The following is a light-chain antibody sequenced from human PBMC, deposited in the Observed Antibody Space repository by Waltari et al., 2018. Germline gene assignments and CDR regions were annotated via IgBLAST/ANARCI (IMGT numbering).Light chain of an antibody. J-gene: IGKJ2*01. CDR3: LEYMSFPST. V-gene: IGKV1-16*01. CDR2: DAS. Sequence: TQSPSSVSASLGDRVTISCRASQDIGHYLTWIQQKPGKAPKSLISDASTLHNGVPSRFRGSRSGTTFTLTITGLQPEDFATYFCLEYMSFPSTFGQGTKLDSK. CDR1: QDIGHY.